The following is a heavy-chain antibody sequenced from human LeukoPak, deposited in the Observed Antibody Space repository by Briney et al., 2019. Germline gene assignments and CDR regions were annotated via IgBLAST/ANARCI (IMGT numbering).Heavy chain of an antibody. Sequence: GGALRLSCAAPGFPFRNAWMSWVRQAPGKGLGWVGRVKSKTDGGTTDYAAPVKGRFTISRDDSKNTLYLQMNGLKTDDTAVYYCTTAGPSGSYYEIANYWGQGTLVTVSS. CDR1: GFPFRNAW. V-gene: IGHV3-15*01. D-gene: IGHD1-26*01. CDR2: VKSKTDGGTT. CDR3: TTAGPSGSYYEIANY. J-gene: IGHJ4*02.